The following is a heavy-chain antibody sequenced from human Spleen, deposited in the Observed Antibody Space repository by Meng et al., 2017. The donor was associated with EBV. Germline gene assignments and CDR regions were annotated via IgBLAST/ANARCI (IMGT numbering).Heavy chain of an antibody. V-gene: IGHV1-18*01. CDR1: GYIFINFG. CDR2: ISPYNGNT. CDR3: ARGGIDF. D-gene: IGHD3-10*01. Sequence: QVHLVQSGAEVQKPGSSMKVSCKTSGYIFINFGINSLRQAPGEGLEWMGLISPYNGNTKYAQNLQGRVIMTTHTSTTTAYMELKSLRPVDAAVYYCARGGIDFWGQGTLVTVSS. J-gene: IGHJ4*02.